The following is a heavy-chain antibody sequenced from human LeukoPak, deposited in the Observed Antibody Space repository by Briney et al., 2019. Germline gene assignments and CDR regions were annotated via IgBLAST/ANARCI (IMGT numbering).Heavy chain of an antibody. CDR3: ARDESVGQQLPIDY. Sequence: GGSLRLSCAASGFTFSSYGMHWVRQAPGKGLEWVAVIWYDGSNKYYADSVKGRFTISRDNSKNTLYLQMNSLRAEDTAVYYCARDESVGQQLPIDYWGQGTLVTVSS. V-gene: IGHV3-33*01. D-gene: IGHD6-13*01. J-gene: IGHJ4*02. CDR2: IWYDGSNK. CDR1: GFTFSSYG.